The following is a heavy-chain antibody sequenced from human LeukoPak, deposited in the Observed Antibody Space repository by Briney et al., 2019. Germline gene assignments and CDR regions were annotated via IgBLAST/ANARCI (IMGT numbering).Heavy chain of an antibody. V-gene: IGHV3-48*03. CDR1: GFTFSSYE. Sequence: PGGSLRLSCAASGFTFSSYEMKWVRQARGKGLEWVSYIRSRGSTIYYADSVKGRFTISRDNAKNSVYLQMNSLRAEDTAVYYCARVDYGDNYGMDVWGQGTPVTVSS. CDR2: IRSRGSTI. D-gene: IGHD4-17*01. CDR3: ARVDYGDNYGMDV. J-gene: IGHJ6*02.